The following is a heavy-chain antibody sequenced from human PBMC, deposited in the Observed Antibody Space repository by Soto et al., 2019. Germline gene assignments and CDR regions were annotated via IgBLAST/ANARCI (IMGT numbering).Heavy chain of an antibody. D-gene: IGHD3-10*01. CDR2: ISSNSDTK. Sequence: EVQLVESGGGVVRPGRSLRLSCTVSGFMFDDYGMHWVRQVPGKGLEWVSGISSNSDTKGYAASVRGRFTISRDNAKNSLYLQMNNLRPEDTAFYYCAKADGSGTSYIPVWYIAAWGKGTTVIVSS. CDR3: AKADGSGTSYIPVWYIAA. J-gene: IGHJ6*03. CDR1: GFMFDDYG. V-gene: IGHV3-9*01.